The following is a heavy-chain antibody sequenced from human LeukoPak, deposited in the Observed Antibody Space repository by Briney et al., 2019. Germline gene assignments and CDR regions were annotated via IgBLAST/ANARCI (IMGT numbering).Heavy chain of an antibody. CDR2: INHSGGT. Sequence: PSETLSLTCAVYGGSFSGYYWSWIRQPPGKGLEWIGEINHSGGTNYNPSLKSRVTISVDTSKNQFSLKLSSVTAADTAVYYCARGVLGGLLWFGELSDWFDPWGQGTLVTVSS. D-gene: IGHD3-10*01. CDR3: ARGVLGGLLWFGELSDWFDP. J-gene: IGHJ5*02. CDR1: GGSFSGYY. V-gene: IGHV4-34*01.